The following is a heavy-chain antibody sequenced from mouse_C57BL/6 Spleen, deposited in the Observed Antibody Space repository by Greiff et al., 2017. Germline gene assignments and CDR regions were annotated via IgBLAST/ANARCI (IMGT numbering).Heavy chain of an antibody. CDR3: ARADSRH. CDR2: IDPSDSYT. V-gene: IGHV1-69*01. J-gene: IGHJ2*01. Sequence: QVQLQQPGAELVMPGASVKLSCKASGYTFTSYWMHWVKQRPGQGLEWIGEIDPSDSYTNYNQKFKGKSTLTVDKSTSTAYMQLRSLTSEDSAVYYCARADSRHWGQGTTLTVSS. CDR1: GYTFTSYW.